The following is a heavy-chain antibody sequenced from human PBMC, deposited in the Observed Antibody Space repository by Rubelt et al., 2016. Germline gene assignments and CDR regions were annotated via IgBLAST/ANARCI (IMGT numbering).Heavy chain of an antibody. CDR1: GFTFINAW. J-gene: IGHJ5*02. CDR3: GRGSMIATVKGGWIDP. Sequence: EVQLVESGGGLVKPGGSLRVSCAASGFTFINAWMSWVRQAPGKGLDWVSVLYAAGGTYYADSVKGRFTISRDNSRNTLYIQMNSLQAEDTAGYYCGRGSMIATVKGGWIDPWGQGTLVTVSS. D-gene: IGHD4-17*01. CDR2: LYAAGGT. V-gene: IGHV3-53*01.